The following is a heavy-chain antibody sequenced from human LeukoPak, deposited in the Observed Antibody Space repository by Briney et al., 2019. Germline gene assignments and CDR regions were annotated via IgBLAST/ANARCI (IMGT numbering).Heavy chain of an antibody. D-gene: IGHD6-13*01. CDR3: ARILYSNNSDY. CDR1: SGSFNGYY. CDR2: IYHRGST. Sequence: SETLSLTCAVYSGSFNGYYWSWIRQPPGKGLEWIGEIYHRGSTNYNPSLKSRVTILVDTSKNQFSLKLSSVTAADTAVYYCARILYSNNSDYWGQKTRVSVFS. V-gene: IGHV4-34*01. J-gene: IGHJ4*02.